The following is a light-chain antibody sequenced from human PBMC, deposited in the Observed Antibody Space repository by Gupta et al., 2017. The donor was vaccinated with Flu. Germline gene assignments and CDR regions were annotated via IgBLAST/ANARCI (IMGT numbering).Light chain of an antibody. CDR3: QQYNYLWT. CDR2: GAS. Sequence: ELVMTQFPDTLSMSPGDRVTLACRASQSVSGNLVWYQQKPGQAPRLLIYGASTRATGVPVRFSGSGSGTEFTLTISSLQSEDFAVYYCQQYNYLWTFGQGTKVEIK. V-gene: IGKV3-15*01. CDR1: QSVSGN. J-gene: IGKJ1*01.